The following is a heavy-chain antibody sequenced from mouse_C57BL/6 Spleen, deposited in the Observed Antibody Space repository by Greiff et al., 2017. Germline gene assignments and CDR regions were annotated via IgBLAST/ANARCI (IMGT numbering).Heavy chain of an antibody. D-gene: IGHD3-2*02. J-gene: IGHJ4*01. Sequence: QVQLQQSGAELVRPGTSVKVSCKASGYAFTNYLIEWVKQRPGQGLEWIGVINPGSGGTNYNEKFKGKATLTADKSSSTSYMQLSSLTSEDSAVYFCERTSTAQATGGYYAMDYWGQGTSVTVSS. V-gene: IGHV1-54*01. CDR2: INPGSGGT. CDR1: GYAFTNYL. CDR3: ERTSTAQATGGYYAMDY.